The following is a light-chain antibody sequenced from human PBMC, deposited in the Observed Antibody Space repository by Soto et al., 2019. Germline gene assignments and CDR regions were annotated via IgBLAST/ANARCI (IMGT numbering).Light chain of an antibody. Sequence: EIVLTQSPGTLSLSPGERATLSCRASQSISDTLAWYQQKPGQAPRLLIYGASRRATGFPARFSGSGSGTDFILTISSLQSEDFAVYYCQQYDNWPWTFGQGTKVDNK. CDR3: QQYDNWPWT. J-gene: IGKJ1*01. CDR1: QSISDT. V-gene: IGKV3-15*01. CDR2: GAS.